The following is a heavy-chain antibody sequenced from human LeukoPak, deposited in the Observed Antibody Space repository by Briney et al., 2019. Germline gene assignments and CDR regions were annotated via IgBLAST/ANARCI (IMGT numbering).Heavy chain of an antibody. CDR3: ARDLDSGSYYAFDY. D-gene: IGHD1-26*01. V-gene: IGHV3-23*01. CDR2: ISGSGDST. Sequence: GGSLRLSCPVSGFTFSTYAMNWVRQAPGKGLEWVSAISGSGDSTYYADSVKGRFTISRDNSKNTLYLQMNSLRAEDTAVYYCARDLDSGSYYAFDYWGQGSLVTVSS. J-gene: IGHJ4*02. CDR1: GFTFSTYA.